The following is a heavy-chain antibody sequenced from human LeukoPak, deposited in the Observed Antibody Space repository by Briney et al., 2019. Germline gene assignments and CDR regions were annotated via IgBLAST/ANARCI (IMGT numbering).Heavy chain of an antibody. CDR2: IYYSGST. D-gene: IGHD2-2*01. Sequence: SQTLSLTCTVSGGSISSGGYYWSWIRQHPGKGLEWIGYIYYSGSTYYNPSLKSRVTISVDTSKNQFSLKLSSVTAADTAVYYCARGLEDIVVVPAGYGMDVWGQGTTVTVSS. J-gene: IGHJ6*02. CDR3: ARGLEDIVVVPAGYGMDV. V-gene: IGHV4-30-4*08. CDR1: GGSISSGGYY.